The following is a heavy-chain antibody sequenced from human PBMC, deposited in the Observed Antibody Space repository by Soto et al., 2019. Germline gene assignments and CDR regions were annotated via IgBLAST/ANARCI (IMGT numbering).Heavy chain of an antibody. CDR2: IIPIFGTA. CDR3: AREGGTTGEGYYFDY. V-gene: IGHV1-69*12. Sequence: QVQLVQSGAEVKKPGSSVKVSCKASGGTFSSYAISWVRQAPGQGLEWMGGIIPIFGTANYAQKSQGRVTITADEPPSKAYTERSSPRAEDTAVYYCAREGGTTGEGYYFDYWGQGTLVTVSS. D-gene: IGHD1-1*01. J-gene: IGHJ4*02. CDR1: GGTFSSYA.